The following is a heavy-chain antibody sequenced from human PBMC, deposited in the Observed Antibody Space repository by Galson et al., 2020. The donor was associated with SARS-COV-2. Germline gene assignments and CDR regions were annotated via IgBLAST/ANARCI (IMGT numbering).Heavy chain of an antibody. CDR2: IYYSGST. D-gene: IGHD6-13*01. J-gene: IGHJ6*02. CDR3: ARDLLSSSXWEKYYHYYGMDV. Sequence: SETLSLTCTVSGGYISSGGYYWSWIRQHPGKGLEWIGYIYYSGSTYYNPSLKSRVTISVDTSKNQFSLKLSSVTAADTAVYYCARDLLSSSXWEKYYHYYGMDVWGPGTTVTVSS. CDR1: GGYISSGGYY. V-gene: IGHV4-31*03.